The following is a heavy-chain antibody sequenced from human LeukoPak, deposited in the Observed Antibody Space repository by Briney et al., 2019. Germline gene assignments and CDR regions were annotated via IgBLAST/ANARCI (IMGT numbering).Heavy chain of an antibody. D-gene: IGHD3-3*01. CDR2: IYSGGST. Sequence: GGSLRLSCAASGFTVSSNYMSWVRQAPGKGLEWVSVIYSGGSTYYADSVKGRFTISRDNAKNSLYLQMNSLRAEDTAVYYCARDSYDFWSALDYYMDVWGKGTTVTVSS. CDR1: GFTVSSNY. V-gene: IGHV3-53*01. CDR3: ARDSYDFWSALDYYMDV. J-gene: IGHJ6*03.